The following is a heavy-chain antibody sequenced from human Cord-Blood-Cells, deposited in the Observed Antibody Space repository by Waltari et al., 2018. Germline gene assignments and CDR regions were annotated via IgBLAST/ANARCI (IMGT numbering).Heavy chain of an antibody. J-gene: IGHJ4*02. Sequence: QLQLQASGPGLVKPSETLSLTCPVSGGSISSSSYYWGWLRQPPGKGLEWIGSIYYSGGADDSASRKSGVTIAVDTSKNQFSLKLSSVTAADTAVYYGARGDYDFWSGYYDYWGQGTLVTVSS. CDR3: ARGDYDFWSGYYDY. V-gene: IGHV4-39*01. D-gene: IGHD3-3*01. CDR1: GGSISSSSYY. CDR2: IYYSGGA.